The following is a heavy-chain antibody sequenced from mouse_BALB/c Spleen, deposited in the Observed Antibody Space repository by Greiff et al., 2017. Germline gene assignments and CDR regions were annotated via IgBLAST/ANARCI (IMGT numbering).Heavy chain of an antibody. D-gene: IGHD2-2*01. V-gene: IGHV1-14*01. J-gene: IGHJ3*01. CDR3: AREGLRRVPWFAY. CDR1: GYTFTSYV. CDR2: INPYNDGT. Sequence: VQLKESGPELVKPGASVKMSCKASGYTFTSYVMHWVKQKPGQGLEWIGYINPYNDGTKYNEKFKGKATLTSDKSSSTAYMELSSLTSEDSAVYYCAREGLRRVPWFAYWGQGTLVTVSA.